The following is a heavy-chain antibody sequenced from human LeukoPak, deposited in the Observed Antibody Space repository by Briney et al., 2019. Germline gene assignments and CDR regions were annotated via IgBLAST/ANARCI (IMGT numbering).Heavy chain of an antibody. CDR2: INAGNGNT. V-gene: IGHV1-3*01. D-gene: IGHD4-17*01. CDR3: ARVDHGDSYFDY. Sequence: ASVKVSCKASGYTFTSYAMHWVRQAPGQRLEWMGWINAGNGNTKYSQKFQGRVTITRDTSASTAYMELSSLRSEDTAVYYCARVDHGDSYFDYWGQGTLVTVSS. J-gene: IGHJ4*02. CDR1: GYTFTSYA.